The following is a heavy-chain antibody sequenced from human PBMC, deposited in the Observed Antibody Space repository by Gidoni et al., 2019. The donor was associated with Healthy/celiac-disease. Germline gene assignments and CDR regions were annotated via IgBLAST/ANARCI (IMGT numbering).Heavy chain of an antibody. CDR1: GGSISSSNW. Sequence: QVQLQESGPGLVKPSGTLSLTCAVSGGSISSSNWWSWVRQPPGKGLEWIGEIYHSGSTNYNPSLKSRVTISVDKSKNQFSLKLSSVTAADTAVYYCAGRVRGAALAYYMDVWGKGTTVTVSS. CDR3: AGRVRGAALAYYMDV. D-gene: IGHD3-10*01. CDR2: IYHSGST. V-gene: IGHV4-4*02. J-gene: IGHJ6*03.